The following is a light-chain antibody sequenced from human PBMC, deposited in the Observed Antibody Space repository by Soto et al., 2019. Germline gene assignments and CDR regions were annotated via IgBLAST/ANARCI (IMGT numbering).Light chain of an antibody. CDR1: SSDVGGYEY. J-gene: IGLJ1*01. V-gene: IGLV2-8*01. CDR3: SSFAGSHYV. CDR2: DVL. Sequence: QSALTQPPSASGSPGQSVTISCTGTSSDVGGYEYVSWYRQHPGKAPKLIIYDVLKRPSGVPDRFSGSKSANTASLTVSGLHAEDEADYYCSSFAGSHYVFGTGTKVTVL.